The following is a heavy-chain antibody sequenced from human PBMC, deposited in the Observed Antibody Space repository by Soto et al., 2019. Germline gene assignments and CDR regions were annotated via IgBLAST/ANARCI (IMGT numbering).Heavy chain of an antibody. J-gene: IGHJ4*02. Sequence: SETLSLTCTVSGGSISSGDYYWSWIRQPPGKGLEWIGYIYYSGSTYYNPSLKSRVTISVDTSKNQFSLKLSSVTAADTAVYYCARVPLPDGGLDYWGQGTLVTVSS. CDR3: ARVPLPDGGLDY. D-gene: IGHD3-10*01. CDR1: GGSISSGDYY. V-gene: IGHV4-30-4*01. CDR2: IYYSGST.